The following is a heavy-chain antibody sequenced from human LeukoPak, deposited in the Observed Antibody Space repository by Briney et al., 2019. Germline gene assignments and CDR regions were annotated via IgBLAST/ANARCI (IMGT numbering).Heavy chain of an antibody. J-gene: IGHJ4*01. CDR2: VSDTGST. D-gene: IGHD4-11*01. Sequence: SETLSLTCTVSGGSINSYYWSWIRQPPGKGLEWIGYVSDTGSTNYNPSLKSRVTISVDTSKNQFYLKLTSVTAADTAVCYCARTTTTFDDWGHGTLVTVSS. CDR1: GGSINSYY. V-gene: IGHV4-59*01. CDR3: ARTTTTFDD.